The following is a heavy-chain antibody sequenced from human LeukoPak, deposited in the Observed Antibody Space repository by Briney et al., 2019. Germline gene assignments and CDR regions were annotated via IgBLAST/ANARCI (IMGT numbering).Heavy chain of an antibody. CDR2: INSDGSWT. CDR3: VSFYETN. V-gene: IGHV3-74*01. D-gene: IGHD2-2*01. J-gene: IGHJ4*02. CDR1: GFTFSNHW. Sequence: GGSLRLSCAASGFTFSNHWMHWVRQAPGKGLMWVSRINSDGSWTSHADSVKGRFTISKDNAKNTVYLQMNNLRTEDTAVYYCVSFYETNWGRGTLATVSS.